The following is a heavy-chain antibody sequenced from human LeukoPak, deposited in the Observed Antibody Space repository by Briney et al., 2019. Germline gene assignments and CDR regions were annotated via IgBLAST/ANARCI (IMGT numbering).Heavy chain of an antibody. Sequence: PSETLSLTCTVSGGSISSSSYYWGWIRQPPGKGLEWIGSIYYSGSTYYNPSLKSRVTISVDTSKNQFSLKLSSVTAADTAVYYCARLSPPLPGSDDWGQGTLVTVSS. CDR1: GGSISSSSYY. CDR2: IYYSGST. J-gene: IGHJ4*02. CDR3: ARLSPPLPGSDD. V-gene: IGHV4-39*01.